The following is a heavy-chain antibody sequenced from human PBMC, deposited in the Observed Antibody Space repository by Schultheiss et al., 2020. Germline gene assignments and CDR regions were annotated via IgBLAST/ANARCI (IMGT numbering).Heavy chain of an antibody. V-gene: IGHV3-7*03. CDR3: ARESSSWYWYFDL. CDR1: GFAFSDYY. D-gene: IGHD6-13*01. CDR2: IKQDGSEK. J-gene: IGHJ2*01. Sequence: GGSLRLSCAASGFAFSDYYMSWIRQAPGKGLEWVANIKQDGSEKYYVDSVKGRFTISRDNAKNSLYLQMNSLRAEDTAVYYCARESSSWYWYFDLWGRGTLVTVSS.